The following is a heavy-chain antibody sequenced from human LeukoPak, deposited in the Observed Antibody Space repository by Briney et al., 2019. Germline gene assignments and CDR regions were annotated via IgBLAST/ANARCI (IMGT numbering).Heavy chain of an antibody. CDR2: ISGSGGST. Sequence: PGGSLRLSCAASGFTFSSYAMSWVRQAPGKGLEWVSAISGSGGSTYYADSVKGRFTISRDNSKNTLYLQMNSLRAEDTAVYYCAKMLIWELQPAGFFDYWGQGTLVTVSS. CDR3: AKMLIWELQPAGFFDY. CDR1: GFTFSSYA. D-gene: IGHD1-26*01. J-gene: IGHJ4*02. V-gene: IGHV3-23*01.